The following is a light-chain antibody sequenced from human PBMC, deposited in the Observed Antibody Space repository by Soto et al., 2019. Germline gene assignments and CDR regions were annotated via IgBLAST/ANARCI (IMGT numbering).Light chain of an antibody. CDR3: QQYGNSPQT. J-gene: IGKJ1*01. CDR2: GAS. V-gene: IGKV3-20*01. Sequence: EIVLTQSPGTLSLFPGERATLSCRASKSVSSSYLAWYQQKPGQAPRLLIYGASSRATGIPDRFSGSGSGTDFTLTISRLEPEDFAVYYCQQYGNSPQTFGQGTKVEIK. CDR1: KSVSSSY.